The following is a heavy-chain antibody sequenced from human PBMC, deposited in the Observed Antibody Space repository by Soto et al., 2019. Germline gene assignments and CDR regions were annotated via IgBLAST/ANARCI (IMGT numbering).Heavy chain of an antibody. J-gene: IGHJ6*02. CDR2: IIPIFGTA. V-gene: IGHV1-69*13. Sequence: SVKVSCKASGGTFSSYAISWVRQAPGQGXEWMGGIIPIFGTANYAQKFQGRVTITADESTSTAYMELSSLRSEDTAVYYCARSTYYDFWSGYYLHYYGMDVWGQGTTVTVSS. CDR1: GGTFSSYA. CDR3: ARSTYYDFWSGYYLHYYGMDV. D-gene: IGHD3-3*01.